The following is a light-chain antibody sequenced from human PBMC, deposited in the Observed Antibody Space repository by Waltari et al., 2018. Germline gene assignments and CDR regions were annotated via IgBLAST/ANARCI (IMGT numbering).Light chain of an antibody. CDR3: HKYNSVPFT. V-gene: IGKV1-27*01. J-gene: IGKJ3*01. CDR2: AAS. Sequence: DTQMTQSPSSLSASVGDRVTITCRASQGISNYLAWFQQKPGKVPKLLIYAASTLESGGPSRFSGSGSGTEFTLTISSLQPEDVATYYCHKYNSVPFTFGPGTKVDI. CDR1: QGISNY.